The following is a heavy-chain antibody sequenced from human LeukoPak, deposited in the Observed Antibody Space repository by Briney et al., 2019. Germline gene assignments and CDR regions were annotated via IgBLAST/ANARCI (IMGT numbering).Heavy chain of an antibody. D-gene: IGHD3-22*01. CDR1: GYTFTSYY. Sequence: ASVKVSCKASGYTFTSYYMHWVRQAPGQGLEWMGIINPSGGSTSYAQKFQGRVTMTRDTSTSTVYMELSSLRSEDTAVYYCARAGYYYDSSGNRRPNYFDYWGQGTLVTVSS. J-gene: IGHJ4*02. CDR3: ARAGYYYDSSGNRRPNYFDY. CDR2: INPSGGST. V-gene: IGHV1-46*01.